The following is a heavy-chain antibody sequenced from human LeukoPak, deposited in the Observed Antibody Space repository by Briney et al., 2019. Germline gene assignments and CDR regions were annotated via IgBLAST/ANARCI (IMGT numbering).Heavy chain of an antibody. CDR3: ARVSINCSGGSCYRLYYYMDV. CDR1: GGSFSGYY. J-gene: IGHJ6*03. D-gene: IGHD2-15*01. CDR2: IYYSGST. Sequence: SETLSLTCAVYGGSFSGYYWSWIRQPPGKGLEWIGYIYYSGSTNYNPSLKSRVTISVDTSKNQFSLKLSSVTAADTAVYYCARVSINCSGGSCYRLYYYMDVWGKGTTVTVSS. V-gene: IGHV4-59*01.